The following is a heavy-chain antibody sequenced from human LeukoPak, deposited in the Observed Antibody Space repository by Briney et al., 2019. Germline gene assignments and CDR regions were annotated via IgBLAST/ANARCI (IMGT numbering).Heavy chain of an antibody. J-gene: IGHJ4*02. CDR1: GFSLNTGGMR. V-gene: IGHV2-70*04. CDR3: ARTSHGGVWYDVXY. D-gene: IGHD6-19*01. CDR2: TDWNDDK. Sequence: QTLSLTCTFSGFSLNTGGMRVSWIRQPPGKAPEWLALTDWNDDKFYSPSLRTRLTISKDTSKTQVVLTMPDMDPVDTAVYYCARTSHGGVWYDVXYWGQGTXVT.